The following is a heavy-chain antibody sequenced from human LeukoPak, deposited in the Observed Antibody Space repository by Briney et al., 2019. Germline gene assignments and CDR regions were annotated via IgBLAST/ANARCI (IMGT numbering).Heavy chain of an antibody. J-gene: IGHJ6*04. Sequence: GGSLRLSCAASGFTFDDYAMHWVRQAPGKGLEWVSGISWNSGSIGYADSVKGRFTISRDNAKNSLYLQMNSLRAEDTALYYCAKDERGMDVWGKGTTVTVSS. CDR3: AKDERGMDV. V-gene: IGHV3-9*01. CDR1: GFTFDDYA. CDR2: ISWNSGSI.